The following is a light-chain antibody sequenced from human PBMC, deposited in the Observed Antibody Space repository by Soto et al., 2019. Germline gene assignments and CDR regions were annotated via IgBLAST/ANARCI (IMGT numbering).Light chain of an antibody. Sequence: QLVLTQSPSASASLGASVKLTCTLSSGHSSYAIAWHQQQPEKGPRYLMKLNSDGSHNKGDGIPDRFSGSSSGAERYLTISSVQSEDEADYYCQTWGTGMGVFGGGTKLTVL. CDR3: QTWGTGMGV. J-gene: IGLJ2*01. V-gene: IGLV4-69*01. CDR2: LNSDGSH. CDR1: SGHSSYA.